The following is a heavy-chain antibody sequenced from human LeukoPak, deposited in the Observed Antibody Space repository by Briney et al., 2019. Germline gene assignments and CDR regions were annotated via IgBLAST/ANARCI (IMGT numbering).Heavy chain of an antibody. D-gene: IGHD2-2*01. Sequence: SETLSLTCSVSGGSISNYYWSWIRQPPGKGLEWIGYLYYSGDTNYNPSLKSRVTISVDTSKNQFSLTLKSVTATDTAVYYCARVKASSTSWTFDQWGQGALVTVSS. V-gene: IGHV4-59*12. CDR2: LYYSGDT. J-gene: IGHJ4*02. CDR3: ARVKASSTSWTFDQ. CDR1: GGSISNYY.